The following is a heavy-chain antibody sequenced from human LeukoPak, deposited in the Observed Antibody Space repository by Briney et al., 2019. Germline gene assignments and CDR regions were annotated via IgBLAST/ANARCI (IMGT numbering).Heavy chain of an antibody. D-gene: IGHD6-19*01. CDR2: INSDGSST. CDR1: GFTFSSYW. CDR3: VRQLAVPGPGYFDL. Sequence: PGGSLRLSCAASGFTFSSYWMHWVRQAPGKGLVWVSRINSDGSSTSYADSVEGRFTISRDNSKNTLYLQMSSLRAEDTAVYYCVRQLAVPGPGYFDLWGRGTLVTVSS. V-gene: IGHV3-74*01. J-gene: IGHJ2*01.